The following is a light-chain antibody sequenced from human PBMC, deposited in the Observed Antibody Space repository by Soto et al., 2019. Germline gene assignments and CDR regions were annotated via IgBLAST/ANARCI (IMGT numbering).Light chain of an antibody. Sequence: DIKMTQSPSTLSASVGDRVTITCRASQRINNWLAWYQQKPGKAPKLLIYDVSSLESGVPSRFSGSGSGTEFTLTISSLQPDDFATYYCQHYNSYPWTFGQGTKVDIK. CDR2: DVS. CDR3: QHYNSYPWT. CDR1: QRINNW. J-gene: IGKJ1*01. V-gene: IGKV1-5*01.